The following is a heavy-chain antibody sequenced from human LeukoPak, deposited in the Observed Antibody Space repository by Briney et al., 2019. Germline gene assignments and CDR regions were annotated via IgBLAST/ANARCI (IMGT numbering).Heavy chain of an antibody. V-gene: IGHV1-8*02. CDR2: MNPNSGNT. J-gene: IGHJ3*02. CDR1: GYSFTTHG. Sequence: GASVKVSCKASGYSFTTHGISWVRQATGQGLEWMGWMNPNSGNTGYAQKFQGRVTMTRNTSISTAYMELSSLRSEDTAVYYCARQNIANDAFDIWGQGTMVTVSS. D-gene: IGHD5-12*01. CDR3: ARQNIANDAFDI.